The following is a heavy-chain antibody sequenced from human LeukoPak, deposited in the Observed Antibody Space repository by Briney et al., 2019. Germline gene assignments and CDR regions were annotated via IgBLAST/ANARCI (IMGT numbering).Heavy chain of an antibody. CDR3: ARGWDTGYGYYGMDV. CDR1: GGSISTSY. CDR2: IYYSGTV. D-gene: IGHD5-18*01. Sequence: PSETLSLTCTVSGGSISTSYWNWIRQPPGKGLEWIGNIYYSGTVNYSPSLKSRVTISVATSNNQFSLNLLFVTAADSAVYYCARGWDTGYGYYGMDVWGQGTTVTVSS. J-gene: IGHJ6*02. V-gene: IGHV4-59*01.